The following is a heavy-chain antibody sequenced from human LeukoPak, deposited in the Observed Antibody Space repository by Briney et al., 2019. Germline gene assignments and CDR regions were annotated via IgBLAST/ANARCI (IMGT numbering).Heavy chain of an antibody. CDR2: INHSGST. D-gene: IGHD5-18*01. CDR1: GGSFSGYY. CDR3: ARARSEVTLDY. Sequence: SETLSVTCAGYGGSFSGYYWSWLRQPPGTGLQWIGEINHSGSTNYNPSLKSRVTISVDTSKNQFSLKLSSVTAADTAVYYCARARSEVTLDYWGQGTLVTVSS. J-gene: IGHJ4*02. V-gene: IGHV4-34*01.